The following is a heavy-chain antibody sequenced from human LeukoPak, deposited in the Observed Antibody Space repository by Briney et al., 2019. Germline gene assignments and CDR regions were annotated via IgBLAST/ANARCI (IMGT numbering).Heavy chain of an antibody. CDR1: GFTFSSYS. D-gene: IGHD2-2*01. CDR3: ASDALYSYCSSTSCYGPNDY. Sequence: GGSLRLSCAASGFTFSSYSMNWVRQAPGKGLEWVSSISSSSSYIYYADSVKGRFTISRDNAKNSLYLQMNSLRAEDTAVYYCASDALYSYCSSTSCYGPNDYWGQGTLITVSS. V-gene: IGHV3-21*01. J-gene: IGHJ4*02. CDR2: ISSSSSYI.